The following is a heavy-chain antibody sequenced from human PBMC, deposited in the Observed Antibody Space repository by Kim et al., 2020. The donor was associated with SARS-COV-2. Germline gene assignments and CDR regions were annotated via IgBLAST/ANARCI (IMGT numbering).Heavy chain of an antibody. V-gene: IGHV3-23*01. CDR1: GFTFSSYA. Sequence: GGSLRLSCAASGFTFSSYAMSWVRQAPGKGLEWVSAISGSGGSTYYADSVKGRFTISRDNSKNTLYLQMNSLRAEDTAVYYCAKDLFYYGSGSYLFIADPTRPRGKDYWGQGTLVTVSS. CDR2: ISGSGGST. J-gene: IGHJ4*02. CDR3: AKDLFYYGSGSYLFIADPTRPRGKDY. D-gene: IGHD3-10*01.